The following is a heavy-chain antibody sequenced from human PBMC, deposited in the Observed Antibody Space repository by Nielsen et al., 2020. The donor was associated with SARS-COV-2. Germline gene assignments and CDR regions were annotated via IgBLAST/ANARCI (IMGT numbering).Heavy chain of an antibody. CDR3: AGLGWQAAAMDV. D-gene: IGHD4-23*01. Sequence: SETLSLTCTVSGGSISNSYWNWIRQSPGKGLEWIGYIDNSGNTRYNPSLESRVTISVDASKNQFSLKLSSVTAADTAVYFCAGLGWQAAAMDVWGQGTAVTVSS. V-gene: IGHV4-59*01. CDR2: IDNSGNT. CDR1: GGSISNSY. J-gene: IGHJ6*02.